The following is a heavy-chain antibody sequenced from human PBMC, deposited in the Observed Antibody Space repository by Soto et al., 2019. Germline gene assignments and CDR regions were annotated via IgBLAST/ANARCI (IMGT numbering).Heavy chain of an antibody. CDR1: GGTFSSYS. CDR2: IIPIFGTA. V-gene: IGHV1-69*01. D-gene: IGHD1-26*01. Sequence: QVQLVQSGAEVKKPGSSVKVSCKASGGTFSSYSINWVRQAPGQGLEWMGEIIPIFGTANYAQKFQGSVTITADESTSTAYMELSSPRSEDTAVYYCARDGGRHSGGIGYWGQGTLVIVSS. CDR3: ARDGGRHSGGIGY. J-gene: IGHJ4*02.